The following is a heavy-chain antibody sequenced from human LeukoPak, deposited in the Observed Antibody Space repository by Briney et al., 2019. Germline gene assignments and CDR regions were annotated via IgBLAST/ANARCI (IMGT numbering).Heavy chain of an antibody. CDR1: GFTFEIYW. D-gene: IGHD6-13*01. CDR3: ARVAAAGRAMDV. CDR2: IRKDGSEK. V-gene: IGHV3-7*05. Sequence: GRSLRLSCAASGFTFEIYWMSWVRQAPGKGLEWVANIRKDGSEKNYVDSVKGRFTISRDNAKNSLYLQMNSLRAEDTAVYYCARVAAAGRAMDVWGQGTTVTVSS. J-gene: IGHJ6*02.